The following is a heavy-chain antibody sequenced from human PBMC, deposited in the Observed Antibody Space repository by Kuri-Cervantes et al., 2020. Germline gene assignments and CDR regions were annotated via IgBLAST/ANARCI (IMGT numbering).Heavy chain of an antibody. D-gene: IGHD2-2*01. V-gene: IGHV3-23*01. J-gene: IGHJ5*02. CDR3: ARGPRVVVVPAADSWFDP. Sequence: GESLKISCAASGFTFSSYAMSWVRQAPGKGLEWVSAISGSGGSTYYADSVKGRFTISRDNAKNSLYLQMNSLRAEDTAVYYCARGPRVVVVPAADSWFDPWGQGTLVTVSS. CDR1: GFTFSSYA. CDR2: ISGSGGST.